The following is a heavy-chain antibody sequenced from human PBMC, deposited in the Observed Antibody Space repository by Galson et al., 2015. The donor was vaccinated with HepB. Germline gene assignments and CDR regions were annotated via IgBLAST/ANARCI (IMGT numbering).Heavy chain of an antibody. V-gene: IGHV1-69*13. CDR1: GGTFSSYA. CDR2: IIPIFGTA. J-gene: IGHJ4*02. CDR3: ARDGQRYSSSNPFDY. D-gene: IGHD6-6*01. Sequence: SVKVSCKASGGTFSSYAISWVRQAPGQGLEWMGGIIPIFGTANYAQKFQGRVTITADEPTSTAYMELSSLRSEDTAVYYCARDGQRYSSSNPFDYWGQGTLVTVSS.